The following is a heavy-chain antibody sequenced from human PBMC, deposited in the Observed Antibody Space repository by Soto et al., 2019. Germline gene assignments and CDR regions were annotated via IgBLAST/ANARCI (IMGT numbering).Heavy chain of an antibody. J-gene: IGHJ4*02. D-gene: IGHD6-13*01. CDR3: ARGDSSSWPPYFDY. CDR1: GFTFSSYS. V-gene: IGHV3-21*01. CDR2: ISSSSSYI. Sequence: EVQLVESGGGLVKPGGSLRLSCAASGFTFSSYSMNWVRQAPGKGLEWVSSISSSSSYIYYADSVEGRFTISRDNAKNSLYLQMNSLRAEDTAVYYCARGDSSSWPPYFDYWGQGTLVTVSS.